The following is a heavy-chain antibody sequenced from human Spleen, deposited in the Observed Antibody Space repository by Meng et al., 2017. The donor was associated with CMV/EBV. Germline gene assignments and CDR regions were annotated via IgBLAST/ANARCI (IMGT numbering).Heavy chain of an antibody. CDR1: GYTFSSYG. J-gene: IGHJ4*02. D-gene: IGHD1-20*01. V-gene: IGHV1-18*01. CDR2: ISAYNGNT. Sequence: ASVKVSCKASGYTFSSYGISWVRQAPGQGFEWMGWISAYNGNTNHAQKFQGRVTMTTDTDTSTAYMELRSLRSDDTAVYYCARAYGITGQGEFDYWGQGTLVPSPQ. CDR3: ARAYGITGQGEFDY.